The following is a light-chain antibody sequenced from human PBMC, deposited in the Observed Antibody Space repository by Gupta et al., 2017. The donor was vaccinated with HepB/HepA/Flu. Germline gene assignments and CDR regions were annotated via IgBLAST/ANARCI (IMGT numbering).Light chain of an antibody. CDR1: SSNIGTYH. Sequence: QSVLTQPPSASGTPGQRVTIPCAGSSSNIGTYHVYWYQKVPGTAPILLIYRNNRRPSGVPDRFSGSKSGTSASLTISGLGAEDDADYYCAAWDNSIWGLFGGGTKLTVL. CDR2: RNN. CDR3: AAWDNSIWGL. J-gene: IGLJ2*01. V-gene: IGLV1-47*01.